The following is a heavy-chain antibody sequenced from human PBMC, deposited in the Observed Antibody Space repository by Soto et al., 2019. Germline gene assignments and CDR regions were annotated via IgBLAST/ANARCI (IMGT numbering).Heavy chain of an antibody. V-gene: IGHV3-33*01. J-gene: IGHJ4*02. CDR1: GFTFSSYG. CDR3: ARDQWVGTTDVGYFDY. CDR2: IWYDGSNK. D-gene: IGHD1-1*01. Sequence: QVQLVECGGGVVQPGRSLRLSCAASGFTFSSYGMHWVRQAPGKGLEWVAVIWYDGSNKYYADSVKGRFTISRDNSKNTLYLQMNSLRAEDTAVYYCARDQWVGTTDVGYFDYWGQGTLVTVSS.